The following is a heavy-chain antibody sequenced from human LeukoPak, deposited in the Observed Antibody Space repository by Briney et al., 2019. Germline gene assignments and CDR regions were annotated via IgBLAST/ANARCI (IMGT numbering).Heavy chain of an antibody. V-gene: IGHV1-69*04. CDR1: GGTFNSYA. CDR2: IIPILGIA. CDR3: ARDSGSSWYYYYYYGMDV. D-gene: IGHD6-13*01. J-gene: IGHJ6*02. Sequence: SVKVSCKASGGTFNSYAISWVRQAPGQGLEWMGRIIPILGIANYAQKFQGRVTITADKSTSTAYMELSSLRSEDTAVYYCARDSGSSWYYYYYYGMDVWGQGTTVTVSS.